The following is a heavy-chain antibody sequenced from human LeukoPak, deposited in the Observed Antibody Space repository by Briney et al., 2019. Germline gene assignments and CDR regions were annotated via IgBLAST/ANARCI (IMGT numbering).Heavy chain of an antibody. CDR2: IYHSGST. D-gene: IGHD3-3*01. J-gene: IGHJ4*02. CDR1: GYSISSGYY. CDR3: ARGREEWFVY. Sequence: PSETLSLTCAVSGYSISSGYYWGWIRQPPGKGLEWIGSIYHSGSTYYNPSLKSRVTISVDTSKNQFSLKLSSVTAADTAVYHCARGREEWFVYWGQGTLVTVSS. V-gene: IGHV4-38-2*01.